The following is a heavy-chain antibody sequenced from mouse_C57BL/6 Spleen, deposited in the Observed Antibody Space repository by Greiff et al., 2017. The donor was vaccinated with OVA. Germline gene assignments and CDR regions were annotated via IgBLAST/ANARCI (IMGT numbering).Heavy chain of an antibody. CDR3: AIITTVVAPLDY. J-gene: IGHJ2*01. D-gene: IGHD1-1*01. V-gene: IGHV1-61*01. Sequence: QVQLQQPGAELVRPGSSVKLSCKASGYTFTSYWMDWVKQRPGQGLEWIGNIYPSDSETHYNQKFKDKATLTVDKSSSTAYMQRSSLTSEDAAVYYCAIITTVVAPLDYWGQGTTLTVSS. CDR1: GYTFTSYW. CDR2: IYPSDSET.